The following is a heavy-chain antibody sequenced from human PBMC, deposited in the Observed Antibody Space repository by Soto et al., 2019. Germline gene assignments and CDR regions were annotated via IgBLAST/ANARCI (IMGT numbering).Heavy chain of an antibody. Sequence: SVKVSCKASGGTFSSYAISWVRQAPGQGLEWMGGIIPIFGTANYAQKFQGRVTITADESTSTAYMELSSLRSEDTTVYYCAATKRGHSGYYERWGQGTLVTVSS. CDR1: GGTFSSYA. CDR2: IIPIFGTA. V-gene: IGHV1-69*13. CDR3: AATKRGHSGYYER. D-gene: IGHD5-12*01. J-gene: IGHJ4*02.